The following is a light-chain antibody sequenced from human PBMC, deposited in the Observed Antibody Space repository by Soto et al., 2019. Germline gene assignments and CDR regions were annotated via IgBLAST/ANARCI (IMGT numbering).Light chain of an antibody. Sequence: QSVLTQPPSVSGAPGQRVTISCTGSSSNIGAGYDVHWYQQLPGTAPKLLIYGNSNRPSGVPDRFSGSKSGTSASLAITGLPGWDGGDYFLQSYDSSLSGSYVFGTGTKVTVL. CDR2: GNS. V-gene: IGLV1-40*01. CDR3: QSYDSSLSGSYV. CDR1: SSNIGAGYD. J-gene: IGLJ1*01.